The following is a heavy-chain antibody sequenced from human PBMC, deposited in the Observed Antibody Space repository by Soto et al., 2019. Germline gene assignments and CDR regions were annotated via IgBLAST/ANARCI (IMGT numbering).Heavy chain of an antibody. J-gene: IGHJ4*02. V-gene: IGHV3-74*01. D-gene: IGHD5-12*01. CDR3: ARGGAGYNFGWYFDY. CDR2: INSDGSST. CDR1: GFTFSSYW. Sequence: EVQLVESGGGLVQPGGSLRLSCAASGFTFSSYWMHWVRQAPGKGLVWVSRINSDGSSTTYADSVKGRFTISRDNAKNTLYLQMNSLRAEDTVVYYCARGGAGYNFGWYFDYWGQGTLVTVSS.